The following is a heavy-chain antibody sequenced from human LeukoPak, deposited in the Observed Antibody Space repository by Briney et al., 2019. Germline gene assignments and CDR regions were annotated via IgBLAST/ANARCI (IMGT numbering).Heavy chain of an antibody. CDR3: ARSDHGDNGGAYMDV. CDR2: IKEDGGIT. CDR1: GFTFSTYW. V-gene: IGHV3-7*01. Sequence: GGSLRLSCAASGFTFSTYWMSWVRQAPGKGLEWVASIKEDGGITYYLDSVKGRFTISRDNAKKSLYLQMNSLRAEDTAAYYCARSDHGDNGGAYMDVWGKGTTVTVSS. J-gene: IGHJ6*03. D-gene: IGHD4-17*01.